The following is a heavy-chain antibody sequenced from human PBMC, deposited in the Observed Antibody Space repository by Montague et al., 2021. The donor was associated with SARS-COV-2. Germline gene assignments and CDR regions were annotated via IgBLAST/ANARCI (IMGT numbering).Heavy chain of an antibody. V-gene: IGHV4-4*07. CDR2: VTTSGTT. D-gene: IGHD6-6*01. CDR1: GGSITGFS. J-gene: IGHJ4*02. Sequence: SETLSLTCAASGGSITGFSWSWVRQPAGKGLEWIGRVTTSGTTNXXPSLRSRVTMSVDTSKNRFSLNLNSVTAADTAIYYCARTPTRPLSLDSWGQGTLVTVSS. CDR3: ARTPTRPLSLDS.